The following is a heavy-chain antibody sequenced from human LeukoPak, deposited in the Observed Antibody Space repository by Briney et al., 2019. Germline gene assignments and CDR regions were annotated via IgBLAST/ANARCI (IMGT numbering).Heavy chain of an antibody. J-gene: IGHJ4*02. D-gene: IGHD3-10*01. Sequence: SQTLSLTCTVSGGSFRSGGYSWSWIRQPPGKGLEWIGHIFHTGSAHYNPSLKSRVTMSLDRSKSQCSLILSSVTAADTAVYYCAGQEIGEFLSGDYFDYWGQGTLVTVSS. CDR1: GGSFRSGGYS. CDR2: IFHTGSA. V-gene: IGHV4-30-2*01. CDR3: AGQEIGEFLSGDYFDY.